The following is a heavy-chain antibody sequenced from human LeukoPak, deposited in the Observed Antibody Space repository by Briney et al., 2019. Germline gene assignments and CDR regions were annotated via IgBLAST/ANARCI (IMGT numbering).Heavy chain of an antibody. CDR3: ARDPNRGSQYLDY. V-gene: IGHV4-59*01. CDR1: GGSISSYY. Sequence: SETLSLTCTVSGGSISSYYWSWIRQPPGKGLEWIGYIYYSGSTNYNPSLKSRVTISVDTSKNQFSLKLSSVTAADTAVYYCARDPNRGSQYLDYWGQGTLVTVSS. J-gene: IGHJ4*02. D-gene: IGHD3-10*01. CDR2: IYYSGST.